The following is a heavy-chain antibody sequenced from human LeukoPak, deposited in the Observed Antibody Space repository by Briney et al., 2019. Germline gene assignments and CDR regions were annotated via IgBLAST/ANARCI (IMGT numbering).Heavy chain of an antibody. J-gene: IGHJ6*02. CDR3: AHIPSYYYYGMDV. D-gene: IGHD2-21*01. V-gene: IGHV4-34*08. Sequence: GSLRLSCAASGFTFSRYTMTWIRQPPGKGLEWIGEINHSGSTNYNPSLKSRVTISVDTSKNQFSLKLSSVTAADTAVYYCAHIPSYYYYGMDVWGQGTTVTVSS. CDR2: INHSGST. CDR1: GFTFSRYT.